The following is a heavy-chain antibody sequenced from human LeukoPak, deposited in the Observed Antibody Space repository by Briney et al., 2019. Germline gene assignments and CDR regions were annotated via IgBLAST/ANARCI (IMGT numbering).Heavy chain of an antibody. J-gene: IGHJ6*02. Sequence: GGSPRLSCAASGFTFSSYGMHWVRQAPGKGLEWVAVISYDESNKYYADSVKGRFTISRDNSKNTLYLQMNSLRAEDTAVYYCAKAAGGTYGMDVWGQGTTVTVSS. CDR1: GFTFSSYG. CDR2: ISYDESNK. CDR3: AKAAGGTYGMDV. D-gene: IGHD1-1*01. V-gene: IGHV3-30*18.